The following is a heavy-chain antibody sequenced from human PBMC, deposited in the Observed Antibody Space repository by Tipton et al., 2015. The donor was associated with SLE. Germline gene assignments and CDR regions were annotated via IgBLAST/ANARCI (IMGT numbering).Heavy chain of an antibody. J-gene: IGHJ3*01. D-gene: IGHD6-6*01. CDR2: IDYSGRT. CDR3: ATGDSSSGRSDF. CDR1: GCSITGYS. Sequence: TLSLTCSFSGCSITGYSWTWIRQPPGKGLDWIGYIDYSGRTYYNPALKSRVNMSADTSKNQFSLALSSVNAADTAVYYCATGDSSSGRSDFWGQGTMVTVSS. V-gene: IGHV4-59*01.